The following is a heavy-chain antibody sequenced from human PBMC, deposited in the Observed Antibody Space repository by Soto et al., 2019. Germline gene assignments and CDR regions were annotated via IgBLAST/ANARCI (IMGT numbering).Heavy chain of an antibody. CDR3: ARSPLSYDYVRQTWREVGDSFDV. J-gene: IGHJ3*01. D-gene: IGHD3-10*02. CDR1: NSSLGAFH. CDR2: LIHGGST. V-gene: IGHV4-34*02. Sequence: QVHLEQWGAGLLKPSETLSLTCAIYNSSLGAFHWTWIRQPPGKGLEWIGELIHGGSTNYNPSLKSRVTFSLDTSKNQFSLPVMSVTAADTAVYYCARSPLSYDYVRQTWREVGDSFDVWGRGTSVTVSS.